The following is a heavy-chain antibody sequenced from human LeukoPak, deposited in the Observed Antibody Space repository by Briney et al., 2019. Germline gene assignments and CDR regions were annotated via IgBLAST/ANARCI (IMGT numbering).Heavy chain of an antibody. Sequence: PGGSLRLSCAASGFIFSSYAMSWVRQAPGMGLESVSAISGSGSSTYYADSVKGRFTISRDNSKNTLYLQMNSLRAEDTAVYYCAKEPLVGVTTQGSPSGYWGQGTLVTVSS. D-gene: IGHD4-17*01. CDR1: GFIFSSYA. J-gene: IGHJ4*02. V-gene: IGHV3-23*01. CDR2: ISGSGSST. CDR3: AKEPLVGVTTQGSPSGY.